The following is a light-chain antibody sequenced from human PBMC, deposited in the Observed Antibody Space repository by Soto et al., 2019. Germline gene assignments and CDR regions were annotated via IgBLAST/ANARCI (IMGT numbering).Light chain of an antibody. V-gene: IGLV2-14*01. CDR3: SSYTTTSTLV. CDR2: EVR. Sequence: QSALTQPASVSGSPGQSITIACTGTNRDVGSYNLVSWYQQRPGEAPKLIISEVRNRPSGISYRFTGSKSGNTASLTISGLQAEDKADYYCSSYTTTSTLVFGGGTQLTVL. CDR1: NRDVGSYNL. J-gene: IGLJ7*01.